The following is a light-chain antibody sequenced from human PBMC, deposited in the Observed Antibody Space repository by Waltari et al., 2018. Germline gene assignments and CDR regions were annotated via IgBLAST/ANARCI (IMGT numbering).Light chain of an antibody. CDR1: QSITNY. Sequence: DIQMTQSPSSLSASVGDRVTMTCRPSQSITNYLSWYQHKLGEAPNLLVYDASTLVSGVPSRFNGSGSGTEFTLTISSLQPEDLATYYCLQTYSTLMFSFGPGTKVDL. CDR3: LQTYSTLMFS. J-gene: IGKJ3*01. V-gene: IGKV1-39*01. CDR2: DAS.